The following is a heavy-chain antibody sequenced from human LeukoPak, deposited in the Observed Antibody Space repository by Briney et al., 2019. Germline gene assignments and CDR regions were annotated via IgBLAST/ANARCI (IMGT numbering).Heavy chain of an antibody. Sequence: GGSLRLSCAASGFTFSSYSMNWVRQAPGKGLEWVSSISSSSYIYYADSVKGRFTISRDNAKNSLYLQMNSLRAEDTAVYYCARDQYDFYGMDVWGQGTTVTVSS. CDR1: GFTFSSYS. V-gene: IGHV3-21*01. J-gene: IGHJ6*02. CDR2: ISSSSYI. CDR3: ARDQYDFYGMDV. D-gene: IGHD3-3*01.